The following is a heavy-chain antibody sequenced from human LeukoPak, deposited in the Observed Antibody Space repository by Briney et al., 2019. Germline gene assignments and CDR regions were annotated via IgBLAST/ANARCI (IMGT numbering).Heavy chain of an antibody. Sequence: GGSLRLSCAASGFTFSSYWMHWVRQAPGKGLEWVSGINWNGGSTGYADSVKGRFTISRDNAKNSLYLQMNSLRAEDTAVYYCARIYGDNVPDYWGQGTLVTVSS. CDR1: GFTFSSYW. V-gene: IGHV3-20*04. D-gene: IGHD4-17*01. CDR2: INWNGGST. CDR3: ARIYGDNVPDY. J-gene: IGHJ4*02.